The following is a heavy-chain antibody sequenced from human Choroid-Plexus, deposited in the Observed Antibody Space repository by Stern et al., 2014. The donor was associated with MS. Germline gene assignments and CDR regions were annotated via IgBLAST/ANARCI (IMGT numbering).Heavy chain of an antibody. CDR3: PKDRQYLTYFFDH. J-gene: IGHJ5*02. CDR1: GFTFGSCA. Sequence: DQLVESGGGVVQPGGPLRLSCVASGFTFGSCAMHWVRQAPGKGLEWVAGVSYDGRNKYDADSEKGRFTISRDNSQNTLYMQMSSLRPEDTAVYYCPKDRQYLTYFFDHWGQGSLVTVSS. V-gene: IGHV3-30*18. D-gene: IGHD2/OR15-2a*01. CDR2: VSYDGRNK.